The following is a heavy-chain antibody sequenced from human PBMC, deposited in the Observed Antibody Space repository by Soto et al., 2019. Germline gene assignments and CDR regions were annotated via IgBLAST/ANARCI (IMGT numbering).Heavy chain of an antibody. CDR2: ISAYNGNT. Sequence: ASVKVSCKASGYTFTSYGISWVRQAPGQGLEWMGWISAYNGNTNYAQKLQGRVTVTTDTSTSTAYMELRSLRSDDTAVYYCARVVVVAARGPWFDPWGQGTLVTVSS. J-gene: IGHJ5*02. D-gene: IGHD2-15*01. CDR3: ARVVVVAARGPWFDP. V-gene: IGHV1-18*04. CDR1: GYTFTSYG.